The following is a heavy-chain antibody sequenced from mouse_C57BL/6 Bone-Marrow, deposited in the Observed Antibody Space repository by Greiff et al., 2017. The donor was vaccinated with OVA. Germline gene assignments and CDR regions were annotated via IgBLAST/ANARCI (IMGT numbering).Heavy chain of an antibody. CDR1: GYAFSSSW. Sequence: QVQLQQSGPELVKPGASVKISCKASGYAFSSSWMNWVKQRPGKGLEWIGRIYPGDGDTNYNGKFKGKATLTADKSSSTAYMQLSSLTSEDSAVYFCARGNYYGSSYVFADWGQGTLVTVSA. V-gene: IGHV1-82*01. CDR3: ARGNYYGSSYVFAD. D-gene: IGHD1-1*01. J-gene: IGHJ3*01. CDR2: IYPGDGDT.